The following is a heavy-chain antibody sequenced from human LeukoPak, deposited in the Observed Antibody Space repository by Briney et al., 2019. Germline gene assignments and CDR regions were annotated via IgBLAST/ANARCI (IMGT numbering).Heavy chain of an antibody. CDR1: GGTFSSYA. D-gene: IGHD5-12*01. CDR2: IIPIFGTA. Sequence: SVTVSCKASGGTFSSYAISWVRQAPGQGLEWMGRIIPIFGTANYAQKFQGRVTITTDESTSTAYMELSSLRSEDTAVYYCATSSGYDFNFDYWGQGTLVTVSS. CDR3: ATSSGYDFNFDY. V-gene: IGHV1-69*05. J-gene: IGHJ4*02.